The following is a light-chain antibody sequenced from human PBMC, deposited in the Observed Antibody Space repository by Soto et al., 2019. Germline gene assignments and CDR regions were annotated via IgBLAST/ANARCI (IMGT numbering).Light chain of an antibody. CDR2: EVS. CDR3: SSFGGSNHVV. J-gene: IGLJ2*01. Sequence: QSALTQPPSASGSPGQSVTISCTGTSSDVGGYNYVSWYQQHPGKAPKLIIYEVSKRPSGVPDHFSGSKSGNTASLTVSGLQADDDADYYCSSFGGSNHVVFGGGTKLTVL. CDR1: SSDVGGYNY. V-gene: IGLV2-8*01.